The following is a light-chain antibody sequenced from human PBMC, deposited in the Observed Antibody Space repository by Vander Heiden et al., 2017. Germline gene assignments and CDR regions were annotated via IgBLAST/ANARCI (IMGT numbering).Light chain of an antibody. Sequence: DIQMTQSPSSLSASVGDRVTITCRASQGVTSISSSYLNWYQQKSGKAPQLLIYVASSLQSGVPSRFSGGGSATDFTLTISSLQPEDFATYYCQQSYATPYTFGQGTKLEIK. CDR3: QQSYATPYT. CDR1: QGVTSISSSY. CDR2: VAS. J-gene: IGKJ2*01. V-gene: IGKV1-39*01.